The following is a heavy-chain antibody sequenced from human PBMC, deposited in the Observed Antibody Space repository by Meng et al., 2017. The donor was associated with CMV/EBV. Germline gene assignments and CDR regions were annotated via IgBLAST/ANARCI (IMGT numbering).Heavy chain of an antibody. CDR3: AKESLLYSGSYFDY. CDR2: IRYDGSNK. J-gene: IGHJ4*02. V-gene: IGHV3-30*02. CDR1: GFTFSSYG. D-gene: IGHD1-26*01. Sequence: GGSLKISCAASGFTFSSYGMHWVRQAPGKGLEWVAFIRYDGSNKYYADSVKGRFTISRDNSKNTLYLQMNSLRAEDTAVYYCAKESLLYSGSYFDYWGQGTLVTVSS.